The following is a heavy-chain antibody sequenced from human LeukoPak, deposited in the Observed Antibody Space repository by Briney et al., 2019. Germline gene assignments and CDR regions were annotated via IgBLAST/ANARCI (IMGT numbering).Heavy chain of an antibody. Sequence: ASVKVSCKVSGYTLTELSMHWVRQAPGKGLEWMGGFDPEDGETIYAQKFQGRVTMTEATSTDKAYLEMSSLSSEDTAVYYCATGRFLEWLFWGQGTLVTVSS. V-gene: IGHV1-24*01. J-gene: IGHJ4*02. CDR1: GYTLTELS. D-gene: IGHD3-3*01. CDR2: FDPEDGET. CDR3: ATGRFLEWLF.